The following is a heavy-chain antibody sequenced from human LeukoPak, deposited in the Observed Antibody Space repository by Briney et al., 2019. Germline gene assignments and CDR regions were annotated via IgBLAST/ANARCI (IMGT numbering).Heavy chain of an antibody. CDR3: ARDGRYYYAFDI. D-gene: IGHD1-26*01. Sequence: SETLSLTCTVSGGSISSSSYYWGWIRQPPGKGLEWIGSIHYSGSTYYNPSLKSRVTISVDTSKNQFSLKLSSVTAADTAVYYCARDGRYYYAFDIWGQGTMVTVSS. J-gene: IGHJ3*02. CDR1: GGSISSSSYY. CDR2: IHYSGST. V-gene: IGHV4-39*07.